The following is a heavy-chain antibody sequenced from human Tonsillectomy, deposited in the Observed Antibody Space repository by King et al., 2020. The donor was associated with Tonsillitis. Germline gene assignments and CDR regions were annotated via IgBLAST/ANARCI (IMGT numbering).Heavy chain of an antibody. CDR2: IYYRGST. CDR3: ARGGSGSYY. D-gene: IGHD1-26*01. J-gene: IGHJ4*02. CDR1: VGSISGYY. V-gene: IGHV4-59*01. Sequence: QLQESGPGLVKPSETLSLTCTVSVGSISGYYCGWIRQPPGKGLDLIGYIYYRGSTNYKPPLQSRVTISVNTPKNQFSLKLISVTAADTAVYYCARGGSGSYYWGQGTLVTVSS.